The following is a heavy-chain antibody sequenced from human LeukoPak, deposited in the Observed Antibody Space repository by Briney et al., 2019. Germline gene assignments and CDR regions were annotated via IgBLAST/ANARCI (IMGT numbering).Heavy chain of an antibody. V-gene: IGHV3-7*01. Sequence: GALRLSCAASGFTFTDYWMSWVRQAPGKGLEWVANIKQDGNEKNYADSVRGRFSISRDNAKNSAYLQMNNLRAEDTAIYYCASRDALGYWGQGTLVTVSS. CDR2: IKQDGNEK. D-gene: IGHD3-16*01. CDR3: ASRDALGY. CDR1: GFTFTDYW. J-gene: IGHJ4*02.